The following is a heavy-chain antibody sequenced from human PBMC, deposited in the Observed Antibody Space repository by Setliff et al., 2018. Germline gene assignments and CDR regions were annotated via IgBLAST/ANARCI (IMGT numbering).Heavy chain of an antibody. V-gene: IGHV4-59*11. CDR3: ARGPPVKFGVVTPGYFEY. Sequence: SETLSLTCSVSVVSFKSHYWSWIRQSPGKGLEWIGSIFYNGATDYNPSFKSRVTMSVDASQNQFSLKLSSVTAADTAKDYCARGPPVKFGVVTPGYFEYWGQGNPVTVSS. CDR1: VVSFKSHY. J-gene: IGHJ4*02. D-gene: IGHD3-3*01. CDR2: IFYNGAT.